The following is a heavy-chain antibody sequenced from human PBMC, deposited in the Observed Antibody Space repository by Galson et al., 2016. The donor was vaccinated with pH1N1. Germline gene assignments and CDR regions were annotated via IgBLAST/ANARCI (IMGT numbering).Heavy chain of an antibody. CDR3: ARAIAAAGSL. J-gene: IGHJ4*02. CDR1: GFTLTSYW. D-gene: IGHD6-13*01. CDR2: IKEDGSVK. Sequence: LRLSCAASGFTLTSYWMSWVRQAPGKGLEWVANIKEDGSVKYYVDSVKGRFTISRDNAKNSVYLQMNSLRAEDTAVYYCARAIAAAGSLWGQGTLVTVSS. V-gene: IGHV3-7*04.